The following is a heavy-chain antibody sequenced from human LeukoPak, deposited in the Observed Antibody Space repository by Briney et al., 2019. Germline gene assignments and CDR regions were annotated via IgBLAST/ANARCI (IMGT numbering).Heavy chain of an antibody. CDR2: TGST. CDR1: GGSIIGHY. D-gene: IGHD3-10*01. J-gene: IGHJ3*02. CDR3: ARLGPFYYGSGTVYNAFDI. V-gene: IGHV4-59*08. Sequence: PSETLSLTRTVSGGSIIGHYWSWVRQFPGKGLEFIAYTGSTNYNPSLQSRVTISVDTSKNQFSLKLNSVTAADTAVYYCARLGPFYYGSGTVYNAFDIWGQGTKVSVSS.